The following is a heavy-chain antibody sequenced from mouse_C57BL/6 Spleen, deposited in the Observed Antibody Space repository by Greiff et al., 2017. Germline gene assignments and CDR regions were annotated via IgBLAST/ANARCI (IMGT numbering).Heavy chain of an antibody. CDR2: IDPSDSET. CDR3: ARPYDYDGGFDY. CDR1: GYTFTSYW. J-gene: IGHJ2*01. Sequence: VQLQQPGAELVRPGSSVKLSCKASGYTFTSYWMHWVKQRPIQGLEWIGNIDPSDSETHYNQKFKDKATLTVDKSSSTAYMQLSSLTSEDSAVYYWARPYDYDGGFDYWGQGTTLTVSS. V-gene: IGHV1-52*01. D-gene: IGHD2-4*01.